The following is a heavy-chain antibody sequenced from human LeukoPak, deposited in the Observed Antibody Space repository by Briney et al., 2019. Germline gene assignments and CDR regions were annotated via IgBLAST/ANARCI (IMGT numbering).Heavy chain of an antibody. D-gene: IGHD6-6*01. V-gene: IGHV3-23*01. CDR2: ISGSGGST. J-gene: IGHJ3*02. Sequence: GGSLRLSCAASGFTFSSYAMSWVRQAPGKGLEWVSAISGSGGSTYYADSVKGRFTISRDNSKNTLYLQMNSLRAEDTAVYYCARSIAAAGYLGAFDIWGQGTMVTVSS. CDR3: ARSIAAAGYLGAFDI. CDR1: GFTFSSYA.